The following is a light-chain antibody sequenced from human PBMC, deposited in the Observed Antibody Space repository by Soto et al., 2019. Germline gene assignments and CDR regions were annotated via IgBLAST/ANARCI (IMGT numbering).Light chain of an antibody. Sequence: EIVLTQSPGTLSLSPGERASLSCRAIQSVRSSSLAWYQQKPGHPPRLLIYGASSRATGIPDRFSGSGSGTDFTLTISRLEPEDVAVYFCQQYGDSPDTDRWTFGPGTKVEIK. V-gene: IGKV3-20*01. CDR2: GAS. CDR1: QSVRSSS. J-gene: IGKJ1*01. CDR3: QQYGDSPDTDRWT.